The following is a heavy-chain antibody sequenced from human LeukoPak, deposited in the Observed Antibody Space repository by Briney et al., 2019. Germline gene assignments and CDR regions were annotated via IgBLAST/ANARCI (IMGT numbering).Heavy chain of an antibody. CDR2: IIPIFGTA. V-gene: IGHV1-69*13. D-gene: IGHD2-15*01. CDR3: ARDGGSYSFWFDP. J-gene: IGHJ5*02. CDR1: GGTFSSYA. Sequence: ASVKVSCKASGGTFSSYAISWVRQAPGQGLEWMGGIIPIFGTANYAQKFRGRVTITADESTSTAYMELSSLRSEDTAVYYCARDGGSYSFWFDPWGQGTLVTVSS.